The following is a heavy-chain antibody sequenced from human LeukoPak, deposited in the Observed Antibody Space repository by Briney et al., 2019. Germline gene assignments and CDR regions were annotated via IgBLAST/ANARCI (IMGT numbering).Heavy chain of an antibody. Sequence: GASVKVSCKASGYTFTSYGISWVRQAPGQGLEWMGWISAYNGNTNYAQKRQGRVTMTTDTSTSTAYMELRSLRSDDTAVYYCARDPLPYCSSTSCRDYFDYWGQGTLVTVSS. D-gene: IGHD2-2*01. V-gene: IGHV1-18*04. CDR3: ARDPLPYCSSTSCRDYFDY. CDR2: ISAYNGNT. J-gene: IGHJ4*02. CDR1: GYTFTSYG.